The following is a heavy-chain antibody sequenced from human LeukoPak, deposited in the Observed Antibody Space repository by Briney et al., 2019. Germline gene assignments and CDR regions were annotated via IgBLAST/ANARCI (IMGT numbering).Heavy chain of an antibody. CDR1: GFTFSSYG. D-gene: IGHD6-6*01. J-gene: IGHJ6*03. CDR2: ISYDGSNK. CDR3: ARGPDSSSPGFYYYYYMDV. Sequence: GGSLRLSCAASGFTFSSYGMHWVRQAPGKGLEWVAVISYDGSNKYYADSVKGRFTISRDNSKNTLYLQMNSLRAEDTAVYYCARGPDSSSPGFYYYYYMDVWGKGTTVTVSS. V-gene: IGHV3-30*03.